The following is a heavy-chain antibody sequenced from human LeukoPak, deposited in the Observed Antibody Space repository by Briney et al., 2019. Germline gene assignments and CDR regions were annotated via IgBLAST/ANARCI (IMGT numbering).Heavy chain of an antibody. Sequence: GGSLRLSCAASGFTFSSYEMNWVRQAPGKGLEWVANINHDGTVTQYVASVKGRFTISRDNAKRSLYLQMNSLRAEDTAMYYCAISREYSFGPYWGQGTLVTVSP. CDR1: GFTFSSYE. CDR3: AISREYSFGPY. V-gene: IGHV3-7*05. J-gene: IGHJ4*02. CDR2: INHDGTVT. D-gene: IGHD5-18*01.